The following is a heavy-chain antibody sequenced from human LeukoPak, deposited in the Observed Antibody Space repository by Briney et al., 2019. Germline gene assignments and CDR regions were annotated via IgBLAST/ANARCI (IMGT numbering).Heavy chain of an antibody. J-gene: IGHJ4*02. D-gene: IGHD3-3*01. CDR3: ARVGNYDFWSGEGY. CDR2: IIPIFGTA. Sequence: SVKVSCKASGYTFTSYGISWVRQAPGQGLEWMGGIIPIFGTANYAQKFQGRVTITADKSTSTAYMELSSLRSEDTAVYYCARVGNYDFWSGEGYWGQGTLVTVSS. CDR1: GYTFTSYG. V-gene: IGHV1-69*06.